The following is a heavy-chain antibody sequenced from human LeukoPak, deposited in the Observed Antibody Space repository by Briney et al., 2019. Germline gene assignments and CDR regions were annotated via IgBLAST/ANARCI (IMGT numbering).Heavy chain of an antibody. V-gene: IGHV3-64D*06. CDR2: ISSNGGST. CDR1: GFTFSSYA. Sequence: GGSLRLSCSASGFTFSSYAMHWVRQAPGKGLEYVSAISSNGGSTYYADSVKGRFTISRDNSKNTLYLQMSSLRADDTAVYYCARAGYYDFWSGGRYYYYGMDVWGQGTTVTVSS. CDR3: ARAGYYDFWSGGRYYYYGMDV. D-gene: IGHD3-3*01. J-gene: IGHJ6*02.